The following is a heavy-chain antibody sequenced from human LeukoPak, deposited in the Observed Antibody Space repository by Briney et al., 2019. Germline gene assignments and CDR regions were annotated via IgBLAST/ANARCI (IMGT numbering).Heavy chain of an antibody. CDR1: GTSIRSGSYY. V-gene: IGHV4-61*02. CDR3: ARDMAWNYVPGPAFDI. Sequence: SQTLSLTCTVTGTSIRSGSYYWHWVRQAAGKGLEWLGCMYIGGRTTYNPSLKSRVTISVDTSKNQFSLKLSSVTAADTAVYYCARDMAWNYVPGPAFDIWGQGTMATVSS. D-gene: IGHD1-7*01. CDR2: MYIGGRT. J-gene: IGHJ3*02.